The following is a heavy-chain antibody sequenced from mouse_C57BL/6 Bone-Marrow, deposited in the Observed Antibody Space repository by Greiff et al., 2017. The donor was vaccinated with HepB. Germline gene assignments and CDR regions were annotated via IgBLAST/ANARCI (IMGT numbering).Heavy chain of an antibody. CDR1: GSTFTEYT. V-gene: IGHV1-62-2*01. D-gene: IGHD3-2*02. CDR3: ARHPYSSGYGYAMDY. CDR2: FYPGSGSI. Sequence: QVHVKQSGAELVKPGASVKLSCKASGSTFTEYTIHWVKQRSGQGLEWIGWFYPGSGSIKYNEKFKDKATLTADKSSSTVYMELSRLTSEDSAVYFCARHPYSSGYGYAMDYWGQGTSVTVSS. J-gene: IGHJ4*01.